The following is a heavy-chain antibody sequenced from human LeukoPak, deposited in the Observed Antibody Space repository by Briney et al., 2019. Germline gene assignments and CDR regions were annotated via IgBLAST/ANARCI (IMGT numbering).Heavy chain of an antibody. CDR1: GYTFTGYY. J-gene: IGHJ1*01. Sequence: ASVKVSCKASGYTFTGYYMHWVRQAPGQGLEWMAWINPDSGGTNFAQKFQGRVTMTRDTSISTAYMEMSRLRSDCARGYYDSSDYEYFQHWGQGTLVTVSS. CDR2: INPDSGGT. CDR3: SSDYEYFQH. D-gene: IGHD3-22*01. V-gene: IGHV1-2*02.